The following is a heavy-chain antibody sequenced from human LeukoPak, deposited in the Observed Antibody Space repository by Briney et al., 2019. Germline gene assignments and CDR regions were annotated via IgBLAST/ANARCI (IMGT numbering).Heavy chain of an antibody. V-gene: IGHV1-8*01. CDR3: ARRPYYYYGMDV. Sequence: AASVKVSCKASGYTFTSYDINWVRQATGQGLEWMGWMNPNSGNTGYAQKFQGRVTMTRNTSISTAYMELSSLRSEDTAVYYCARRPYYYYGMDVWGQGTTVTVSS. CDR2: MNPNSGNT. CDR1: GYTFTSYD. J-gene: IGHJ6*02.